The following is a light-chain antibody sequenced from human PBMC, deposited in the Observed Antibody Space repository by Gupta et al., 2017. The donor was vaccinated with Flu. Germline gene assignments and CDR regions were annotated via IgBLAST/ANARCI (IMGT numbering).Light chain of an antibody. Sequence: QAVVTQEPSLTVSPGGTVPFTCGSSTGAVTSALYPYWFQQKPGQAPTTLIFGATNKHSRTPARFSGSLLGDKAALTLSGAQPEDEAEYFCLLSYNGVGVFGGGTKLTVL. V-gene: IGLV7-46*01. J-gene: IGLJ3*02. CDR3: LLSYNGVGV. CDR1: TGAVTSALY. CDR2: GAT.